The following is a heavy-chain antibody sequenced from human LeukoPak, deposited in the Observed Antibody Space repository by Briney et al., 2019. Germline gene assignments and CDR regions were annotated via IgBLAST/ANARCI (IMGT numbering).Heavy chain of an antibody. Sequence: GGSLRLSCAASGFTFSSYSMNWVRQAPGKGLEWVSSISSSSYIYCADSVKGRFTISRDNAKNSPYLQMNSLRAEDTAVYYCARDAVRSYDFWSGYRGDAFDIWGQGTMVTVSS. CDR1: GFTFSSYS. V-gene: IGHV3-21*01. CDR2: ISSSSYI. CDR3: ARDAVRSYDFWSGYRGDAFDI. D-gene: IGHD3-3*01. J-gene: IGHJ3*02.